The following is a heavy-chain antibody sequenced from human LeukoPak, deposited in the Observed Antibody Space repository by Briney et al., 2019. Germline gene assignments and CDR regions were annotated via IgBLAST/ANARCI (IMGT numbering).Heavy chain of an antibody. Sequence: PGRSLRLSCAASGFTFSSYGMHWVRQAPGKGLEWVAVIWYDGSNKYYADSVKGRFTISRDNSKNTLYLQMNSLRAEDTAVYYCAKVGVVRDAFDIWGQGTMVTVSS. CDR2: IWYDGSNK. V-gene: IGHV3-33*06. J-gene: IGHJ3*02. D-gene: IGHD2-2*01. CDR3: AKVGVVRDAFDI. CDR1: GFTFSSYG.